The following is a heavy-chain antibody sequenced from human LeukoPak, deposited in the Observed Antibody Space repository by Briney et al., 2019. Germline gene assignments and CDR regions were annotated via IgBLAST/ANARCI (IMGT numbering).Heavy chain of an antibody. CDR1: GFTFSRYD. CDR3: AKAGPVGGSYSGY. D-gene: IGHD1-26*01. J-gene: IGHJ4*02. CDR2: ISYDERNK. V-gene: IGHV3-30*04. Sequence: GGSLRLSCAASGFTFSRYDMHWVRQAPGKGLEWVAFISYDERNKYYADSVRGRFTISRDTSKNTLYLQMNSLRAEDTAVYYCAKAGPVGGSYSGYWGQGTLVTVSS.